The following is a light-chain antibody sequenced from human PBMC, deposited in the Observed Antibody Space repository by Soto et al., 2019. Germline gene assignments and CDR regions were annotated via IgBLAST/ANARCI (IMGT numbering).Light chain of an antibody. J-gene: IGLJ3*02. Sequence: QSALTQPASVSGSPGQSITISCTGTSSHVGGYNYVSWYQQHPGKVPRLMIYEVSNRPSGLSNRFSGSKSDNTASLTISGLQAEDEADYYCSSYTSSNTWVFGGGTKLTVL. CDR1: SSHVGGYNY. CDR3: SSYTSSNTWV. CDR2: EVS. V-gene: IGLV2-14*01.